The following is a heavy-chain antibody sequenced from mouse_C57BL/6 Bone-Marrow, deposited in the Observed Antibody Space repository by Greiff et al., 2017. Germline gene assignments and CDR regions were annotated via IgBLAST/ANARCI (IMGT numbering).Heavy chain of an antibody. CDR1: GYTFTSYW. CDR2: IYPGSGST. V-gene: IGHV1-55*01. Sequence: QVHVKQSGAELVKPGASVKMSCKASGYTFTSYWITWVKQRPGQGLEWIGDIYPGSGSTNYNEKFKSKATLTVDTSSSTAYMQLSSLTSEDSAVYYCARRGYSNLWFAYWGQGTLVTVSA. D-gene: IGHD2-5*01. J-gene: IGHJ3*01. CDR3: ARRGYSNLWFAY.